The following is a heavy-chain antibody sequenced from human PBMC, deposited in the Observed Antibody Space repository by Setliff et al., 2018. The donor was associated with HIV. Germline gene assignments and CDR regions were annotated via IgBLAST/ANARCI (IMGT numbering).Heavy chain of an antibody. V-gene: IGHV1-2*02. CDR1: GYTFTGYH. CDR2: INPNSGGT. J-gene: IGHJ5*02. D-gene: IGHD3-3*01. Sequence: ASVKVSCKTSGYTFTGYHMHWVRQAPGQGLEWMGWINPNSGGTIYAQTFQGRVTMTRDTSTSTAYMELSRLRSDDTAVYYCARTEYFDFWSGPRGFDPWGQGTLVTVSS. CDR3: ARTEYFDFWSGPRGFDP.